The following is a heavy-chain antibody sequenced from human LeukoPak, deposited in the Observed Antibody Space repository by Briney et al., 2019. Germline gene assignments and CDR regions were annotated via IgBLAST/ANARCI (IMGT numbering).Heavy chain of an antibody. Sequence: GSSVKVSCKASGGTFSSYAISWVRQAPGQGLEWMGRIIPTFGTANYAQKFQGRVTITTDESTSTAYMELSSLRSEDTAVYYCARKGYYFSAFDIWGQGTMVTVSS. V-gene: IGHV1-69*05. D-gene: IGHD3-10*01. CDR3: ARKGYYFSAFDI. CDR2: IIPTFGTA. CDR1: GGTFSSYA. J-gene: IGHJ3*02.